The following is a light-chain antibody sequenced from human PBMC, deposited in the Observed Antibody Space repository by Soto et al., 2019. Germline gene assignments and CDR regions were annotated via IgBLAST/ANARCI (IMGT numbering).Light chain of an antibody. CDR1: PSVTNF. J-gene: IGKJ5*01. CDR2: GAF. V-gene: IGKV3-11*01. Sequence: SPATLSLSRGERATLSCRASPSVTNFLAWYQQKPGQAPRLLIYGAFNRATGIPARFSGSGSGTDFTLTISSLEPEDSAVYYCQQRNVWPPVTFGQGTRLEIK. CDR3: QQRNVWPPVT.